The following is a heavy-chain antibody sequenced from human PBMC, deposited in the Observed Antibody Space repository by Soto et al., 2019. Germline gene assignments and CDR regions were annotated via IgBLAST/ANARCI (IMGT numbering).Heavy chain of an antibody. CDR3: ATEPAAMRFYYYYGMDV. CDR1: GYTXTELS. CDR2: FDPEDGET. J-gene: IGHJ6*02. Sequence: ASVKVSCKVSGYTXTELSMHWVRHAPGKGLEWMGGFDPEDGETIYAQKFQGRVTMTEDTSTDTAYMELSSLRSEDTAVYYCATEPAAMRFYYYYGMDVWGQGTTVTVSS. D-gene: IGHD2-2*01. V-gene: IGHV1-24*01.